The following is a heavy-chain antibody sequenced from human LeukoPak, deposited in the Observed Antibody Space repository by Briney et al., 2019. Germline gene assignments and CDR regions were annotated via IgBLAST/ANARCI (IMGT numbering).Heavy chain of an antibody. V-gene: IGHV4-59*08. CDR3: ARRLPAAGTLDY. CDR2: IYYSGST. CDR1: GGSISSYY. D-gene: IGHD6-13*01. J-gene: IGHJ4*02. Sequence: SETLSLTCTVSGGSISSYYWSWIRQPPGKGLEWIGYIYYSGSTNYNPSLKSRVTISVDTSKNQFSLKLSSVTAADTAVYYCARRLPAAGTLDYWGQGTLVTVSS.